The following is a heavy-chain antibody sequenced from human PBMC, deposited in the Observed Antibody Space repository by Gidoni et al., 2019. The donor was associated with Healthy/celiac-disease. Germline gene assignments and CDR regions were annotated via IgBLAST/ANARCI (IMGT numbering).Heavy chain of an antibody. V-gene: IGHV3-23*01. CDR2: ISGSGGST. CDR3: AKGGGESYYYYYGMDV. CDR1: SYA. D-gene: IGHD4-17*01. Sequence: SYAMSWVRQAPGKGLEWVSAISGSGGSTYYADSVKGRFTISRDNSKNTLYLQMNSLRAEDTAVYYCAKGGGESYYYYYGMDVWGQGTTVTVSS. J-gene: IGHJ6*02.